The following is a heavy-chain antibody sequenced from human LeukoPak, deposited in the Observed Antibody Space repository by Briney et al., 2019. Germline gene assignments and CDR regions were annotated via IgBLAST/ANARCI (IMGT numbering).Heavy chain of an antibody. CDR2: ISYDGSNK. J-gene: IGHJ4*02. V-gene: IGHV3-30*18. CDR3: AKVGLVYCGSGSATYFDY. Sequence: PGRSLRLSCAASGFTFSSYGMHWVRQAPGKGLEWVAVISYDGSNKYYADSVKGRFTISRDNSKNTLYLQMNSLRAEDTAVYYCAKVGLVYCGSGSATYFDYWGQGTLVTVSS. D-gene: IGHD3-10*01. CDR1: GFTFSSYG.